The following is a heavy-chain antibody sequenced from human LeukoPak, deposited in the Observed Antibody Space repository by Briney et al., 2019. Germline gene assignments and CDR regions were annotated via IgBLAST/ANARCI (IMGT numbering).Heavy chain of an antibody. CDR2: IYYSWST. CDR1: GGSISSSSYY. Sequence: SDTLSLTCTVSGGSISSSSYYWGWIRQPPGKGLEWIGSIYYSWSTYYNPSIKSRVTISVDTSKNQFSLKLSSVTAADTAVYYCARQGGWTNDYWGQGTLVTVSS. D-gene: IGHD3-16*01. CDR3: ARQGGWTNDY. V-gene: IGHV4-39*01. J-gene: IGHJ4*02.